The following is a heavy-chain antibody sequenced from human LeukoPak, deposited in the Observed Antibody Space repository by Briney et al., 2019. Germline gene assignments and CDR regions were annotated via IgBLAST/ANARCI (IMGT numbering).Heavy chain of an antibody. CDR2: ISYDGSNK. J-gene: IGHJ4*02. CDR3: ARDRSYGDYVWDFDY. V-gene: IGHV3-30*04. Sequence: GRSLRLSCAASGFTFSSYTVHWVRQAPGKGLEWVAVISYDGSNKYYADSVKGRFTISRDNSKNTLYLQMNSLRAEDTAVYYCARDRSYGDYVWDFDYWGQGTLVTVSS. CDR1: GFTFSSYT. D-gene: IGHD4-17*01.